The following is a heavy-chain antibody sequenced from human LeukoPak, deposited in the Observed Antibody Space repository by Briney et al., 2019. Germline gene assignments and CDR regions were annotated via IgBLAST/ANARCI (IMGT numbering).Heavy chain of an antibody. CDR2: INPNSGGT. J-gene: IGHJ4*02. V-gene: IGHV1-2*02. D-gene: IGHD2-2*02. Sequence: EASVKVSCKASGYTVTSYYMHWVRQAPGQGLEWMGWINPNSGGTNYAQKFQGRVTMTRDTSISTAYMELSRLRSDDTAVYYCARDLGCSSTSCYSQIDYWGQGTLVTVSS. CDR1: GYTVTSYY. CDR3: ARDLGCSSTSCYSQIDY.